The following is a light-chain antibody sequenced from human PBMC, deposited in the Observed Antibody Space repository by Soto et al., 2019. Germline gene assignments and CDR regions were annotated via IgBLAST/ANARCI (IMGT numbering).Light chain of an antibody. V-gene: IGLV3-21*02. CDR2: DDS. Sequence: SYELTQAPSVSVAPGQTARITWGGNNVHWYQQKPGQAPVLVVYDDSDRPSGIPDRFSGSNSGNTATLTISRVEAGDEADYYCQVWDPMSDSDWVFGAGTKRTVL. CDR1: N. J-gene: IGLJ3*02. CDR3: QVWDPMSDSDWV.